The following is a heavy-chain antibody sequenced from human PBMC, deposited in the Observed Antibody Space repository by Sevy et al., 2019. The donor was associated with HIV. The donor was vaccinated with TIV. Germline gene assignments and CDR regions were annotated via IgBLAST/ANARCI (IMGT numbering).Heavy chain of an antibody. CDR1: GFTFSSYA. V-gene: IGHV3-23*01. CDR2: ISGSGGST. Sequence: GGSLRLSCAASGFTFSSYAMSWVRQAPGKGLEWVSAISGSGGSTYYADSVKGRFTISRDNSKNTLYLQMNSPRAEDTAVYYCAKVGSGSSGWYGAFDIWGQGTMVTVSS. J-gene: IGHJ3*02. CDR3: AKVGSGSSGWYGAFDI. D-gene: IGHD6-19*01.